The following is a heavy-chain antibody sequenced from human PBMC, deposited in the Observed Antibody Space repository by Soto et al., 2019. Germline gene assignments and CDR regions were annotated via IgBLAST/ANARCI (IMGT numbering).Heavy chain of an antibody. D-gene: IGHD5-18*01. Sequence: SVKVSCKASGGTFSSYAISWVRQAPGQGLEWMGGIIPIFGTANYAQKFQGRVTITADESTSTAYMELSSLRSEDTAVYYCASPSPSGYSYGLDAFDIWGQGTMVTVSS. CDR2: IIPIFGTA. CDR3: ASPSPSGYSYGLDAFDI. J-gene: IGHJ3*02. CDR1: GGTFSSYA. V-gene: IGHV1-69*13.